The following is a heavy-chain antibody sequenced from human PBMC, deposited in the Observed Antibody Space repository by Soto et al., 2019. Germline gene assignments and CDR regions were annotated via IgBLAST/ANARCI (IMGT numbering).Heavy chain of an antibody. CDR2: INAGNGKT. J-gene: IGHJ4*02. Sequence: GASVKVSCKASRYTFSTYALHWVRPAPGQRLEWMGWINAGNGKTKYSQKFQGRVTITRDTPASTAYMELSSLRSEDTAVYYCARDGAFAGGINVDYWGQGTLVTVSS. CDR1: RYTFSTYA. D-gene: IGHD1-20*01. CDR3: ARDGAFAGGINVDY. V-gene: IGHV1-3*01.